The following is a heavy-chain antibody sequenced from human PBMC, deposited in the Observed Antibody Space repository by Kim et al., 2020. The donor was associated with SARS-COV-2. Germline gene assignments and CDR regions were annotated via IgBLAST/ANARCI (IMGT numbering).Heavy chain of an antibody. Sequence: GGSLRLSCAASGFTFSSYGMHWVRQAPGKGLEWVAVISYDGSNKYYADSVKGRFTISRDNSKNTLYLQMNSLRAEDTAVYYCAKDGPEPRGYYYYYGMDVWGQGTTVTVSS. J-gene: IGHJ6*02. CDR3: AKDGPEPRGYYYYYGMDV. CDR1: GFTFSSYG. V-gene: IGHV3-30*18. CDR2: ISYDGSNK. D-gene: IGHD1-1*01.